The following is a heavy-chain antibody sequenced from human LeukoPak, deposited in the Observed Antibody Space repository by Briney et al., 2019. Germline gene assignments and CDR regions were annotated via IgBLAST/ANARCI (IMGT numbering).Heavy chain of an antibody. V-gene: IGHV4-59*01. CDR1: GGSISSYY. J-gene: IGHJ3*02. D-gene: IGHD5-18*01. Sequence: SETLSLTCTVSGGSISSYYWGWIRQPPGKGLEWIGYIYYSGSTNYNPSLKSRVTISVDTSKNQFSLKLSSVTAADTAVYYCAREGRGYSYGISDAFDIWGQGTMVTVSS. CDR2: IYYSGST. CDR3: AREGRGYSYGISDAFDI.